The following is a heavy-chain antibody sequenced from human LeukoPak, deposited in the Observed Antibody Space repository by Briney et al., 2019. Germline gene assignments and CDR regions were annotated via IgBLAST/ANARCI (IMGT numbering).Heavy chain of an antibody. Sequence: SETLSLTCTVSGYSISSGYYWGWIRQPPGKGLEWIGGFYHGGNTYYNPSLKSRVTISVDTSKNQFSLRLSSVTAADTAVYYCARGPGYNWSYGFDYWGQGTLVTVSS. D-gene: IGHD1-7*01. V-gene: IGHV4-38-2*02. J-gene: IGHJ4*02. CDR3: ARGPGYNWSYGFDY. CDR1: GYSISSGYY. CDR2: FYHGGNT.